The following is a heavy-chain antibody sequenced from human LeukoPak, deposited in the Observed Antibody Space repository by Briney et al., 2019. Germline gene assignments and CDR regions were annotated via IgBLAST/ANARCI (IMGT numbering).Heavy chain of an antibody. D-gene: IGHD3-22*01. CDR2: IYYSGST. CDR1: GGSISSHY. Sequence: SETLSLTCTVSGGSISSHYWSWIRQPPGKGLEWSGYIYYSGSTNYNPSLKSRVTISVDTSKNQFSLKLSSVTAADTAVYYCARVFYYSSGYYRDAFDIWGQGTMVTVSS. CDR3: ARVFYYSSGYYRDAFDI. J-gene: IGHJ3*02. V-gene: IGHV4-59*11.